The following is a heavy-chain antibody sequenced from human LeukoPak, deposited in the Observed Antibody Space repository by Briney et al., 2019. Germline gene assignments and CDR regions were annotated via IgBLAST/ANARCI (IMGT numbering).Heavy chain of an antibody. Sequence: GGSLRLSCAASGFTFIGHSMNWVRQAPGKGLEWVSYISSSGSTIYYADSVKGRFTISRDNAKNSLYLQMNSLRAEDTAVYYCARGGWLRKRLFDYWGQGTLVTVSS. J-gene: IGHJ4*02. V-gene: IGHV3-48*04. CDR2: ISSSGSTI. CDR1: GFTFIGHS. CDR3: ARGGWLRKRLFDY. D-gene: IGHD5-12*01.